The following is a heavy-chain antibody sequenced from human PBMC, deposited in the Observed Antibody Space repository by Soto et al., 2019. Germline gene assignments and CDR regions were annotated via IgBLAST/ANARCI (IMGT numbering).Heavy chain of an antibody. CDR2: ISAGNGNT. Sequence: GASVKVSCKASGYTFTSYAMHWVRQAPGQRLEWMGWISAGNGNTKYSQKFQGRVTITRDTSASTAYMELSSLRSEDTAVYYCARDLPYSSGWFGYWGQGTLVTVSS. D-gene: IGHD6-19*01. J-gene: IGHJ4*02. CDR3: ARDLPYSSGWFGY. V-gene: IGHV1-3*01. CDR1: GYTFTSYA.